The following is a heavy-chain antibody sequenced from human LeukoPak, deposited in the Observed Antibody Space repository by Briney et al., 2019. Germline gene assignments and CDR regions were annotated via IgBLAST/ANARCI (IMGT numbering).Heavy chain of an antibody. Sequence: SETLSLTCTVSGGSISSYYWSWIRQPPGKGLEWIGYIYYSGSTNYNPSLKSRVTISVDTSENQFSLKLSSVTAADTAVYYCARINYDYVWGSYRYTFDYWGQGTLVTVSS. CDR2: IYYSGST. J-gene: IGHJ4*02. V-gene: IGHV4-59*01. CDR3: ARINYDYVWGSYRYTFDY. D-gene: IGHD3-16*02. CDR1: GGSISSYY.